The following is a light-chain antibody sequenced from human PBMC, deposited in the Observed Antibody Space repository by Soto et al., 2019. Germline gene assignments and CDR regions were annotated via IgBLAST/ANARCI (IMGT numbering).Light chain of an antibody. J-gene: IGLJ2*01. V-gene: IGLV2-14*01. CDR1: TSDVGDYNY. CDR2: HVS. Sequence: QSALTQPASVSGSPGQSITISCTATTSDVGDYNYVSWYQQYPGKAPKPIIYHVSNRPSGVSNRFSGSKSGDTASLAISGLQAEDEADYYCSSYTTSNTLVFGGGTKLTVL. CDR3: SSYTTSNTLV.